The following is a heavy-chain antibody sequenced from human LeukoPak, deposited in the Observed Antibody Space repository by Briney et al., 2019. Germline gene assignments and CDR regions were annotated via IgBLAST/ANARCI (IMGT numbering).Heavy chain of an antibody. CDR2: VYSSGTT. Sequence: SETLSLTCTVSGGSISSYYWNWIRQPAGEGLEWIGRVYSSGTTNYNPSPQSRVTMSVDSSKNEFSLKLNSVTAADTAVYCCARGRYCTTTSCTYWYFDLWGRGTLVTVSS. V-gene: IGHV4-4*07. J-gene: IGHJ2*01. CDR3: ARGRYCTTTSCTYWYFDL. D-gene: IGHD2-2*01. CDR1: GGSISSYY.